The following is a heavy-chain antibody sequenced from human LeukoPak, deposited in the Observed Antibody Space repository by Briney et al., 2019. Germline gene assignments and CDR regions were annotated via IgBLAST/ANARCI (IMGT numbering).Heavy chain of an antibody. J-gene: IGHJ4*02. CDR1: GYTFTDYY. V-gene: IGHV1-2*02. CDR2: INPNSGAT. D-gene: IGHD1-14*01. Sequence: VSVKVSCKASGYTFTDYYMHWVRQAPGQGLEWMGWINPNSGATNYAQKFQGRVTVTRDTSIRTAYMELSSLRSDDTAVYYCARANHNDYWGQGTLVTVSS. CDR3: ARANHNDY.